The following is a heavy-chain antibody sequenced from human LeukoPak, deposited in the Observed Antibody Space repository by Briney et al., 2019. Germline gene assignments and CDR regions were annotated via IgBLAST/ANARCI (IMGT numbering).Heavy chain of an antibody. Sequence: GGSLRLSCAAPGFTFNSYGMSWVRQAPGKGLEWVSSISGSDRSTYYADSVKGRFIISRDNSKNTLYLQMNSLSAEDTAVYYCAKDYQVPTAPFDYWGQGTLVTVSS. CDR3: AKDYQVPTAPFDY. CDR2: ISGSDRST. CDR1: GFTFNSYG. J-gene: IGHJ4*02. D-gene: IGHD2-2*01. V-gene: IGHV3-23*01.